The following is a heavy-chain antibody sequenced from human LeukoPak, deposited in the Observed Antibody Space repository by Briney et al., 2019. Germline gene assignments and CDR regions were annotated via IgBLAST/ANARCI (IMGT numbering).Heavy chain of an antibody. Sequence: GGSLRLSCAASGFTFSDSGMHWVRQAPGKGLEWVAIISFDGSRRFYADSVRGRFTVSRDNSKNTLFLQMDSLRAEDRAVYYCAKDSRWGSRVYYYYGMDVWGQGTTVTVSS. CDR2: ISFDGSRR. CDR3: AKDSRWGSRVYYYYGMDV. D-gene: IGHD6-13*01. CDR1: GFTFSDSG. V-gene: IGHV3-30*18. J-gene: IGHJ6*02.